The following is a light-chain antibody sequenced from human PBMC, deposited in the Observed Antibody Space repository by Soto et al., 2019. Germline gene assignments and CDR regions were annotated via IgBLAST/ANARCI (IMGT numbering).Light chain of an antibody. Sequence: EIVMTQSPATLSVSPGERATLSCRASQSISSNLAWYQQKPGQAPRLLIYGASTRATGIPATFSGSGSGTEYTLTISSLQSEHFAVYYCQQYNNRPFTFGPGTKVDIK. CDR3: QQYNNRPFT. CDR1: QSISSN. J-gene: IGKJ3*01. V-gene: IGKV3-15*01. CDR2: GAS.